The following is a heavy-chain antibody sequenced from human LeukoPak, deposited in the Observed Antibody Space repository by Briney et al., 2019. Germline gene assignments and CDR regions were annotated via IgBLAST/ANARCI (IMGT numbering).Heavy chain of an antibody. CDR3: ARARNDYDTSSFSALDY. V-gene: IGHV3-33*01. J-gene: IGHJ4*02. D-gene: IGHD3-22*01. CDR2: IWYDGSNI. Sequence: HPGRSLRLSCAASGFTFSSYGMHWVRQAPGKGLEWLAVIWYDGSNIYYADPVKGRFAISRDNSKNTLYLQINSLRAEDTAVYYCARARNDYDTSSFSALDYWGQGTLLTVSS. CDR1: GFTFSSYG.